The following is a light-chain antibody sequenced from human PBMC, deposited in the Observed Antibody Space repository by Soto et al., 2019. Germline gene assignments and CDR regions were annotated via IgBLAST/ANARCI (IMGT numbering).Light chain of an antibody. V-gene: IGKV1-5*03. J-gene: IGKJ2*01. CDR2: RAS. Sequence: DIQMTQSPSTLSASVGDRVTITCRASQSISTWLAWYQQKAGKVPKLLIYRASSLESGVPSRFSGTGSGTAFTLTIDSLQPEDFATYYSLQYNTNSFTFGQGTKLE. CDR3: LQYNTNSFT. CDR1: QSISTW.